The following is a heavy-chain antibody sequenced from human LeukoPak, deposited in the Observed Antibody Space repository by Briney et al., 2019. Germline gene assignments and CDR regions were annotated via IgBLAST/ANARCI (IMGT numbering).Heavy chain of an antibody. V-gene: IGHV3-21*01. J-gene: IGHJ6*03. CDR2: ISSTSIYI. D-gene: IGHD6-13*01. CDR1: GFTFSIYS. CDR3: ARVAAGAEAHTLHYHYMDV. Sequence: GGFLRLSCAASGFTFSIYSMSWVRQAPGKGLEWVSSISSTSIYIYYADSVRGRFTISRDNAENSLYLQINSLGVKDTAVYSCARVAAGAEAHTLHYHYMDVWGKGTTVTVSS.